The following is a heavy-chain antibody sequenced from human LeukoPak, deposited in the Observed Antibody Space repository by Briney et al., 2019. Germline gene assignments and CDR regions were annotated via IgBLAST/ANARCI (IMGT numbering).Heavy chain of an antibody. V-gene: IGHV4-59*01. CDR3: ARDSTNCGWSRFDF. CDR2: IYYIGGT. CDR1: VGSINNYY. Sequence: SETLSLTCTVSVGSINNYYWNWIRQPPGKGLEWIGYIYYIGGTNYNPSLKSRVTISVDTFKNQFSLKLSSVTAADTAVYYCARDSTNCGWSRFDFWGQGTLVTVSS. J-gene: IGHJ4*02. D-gene: IGHD6-19*01.